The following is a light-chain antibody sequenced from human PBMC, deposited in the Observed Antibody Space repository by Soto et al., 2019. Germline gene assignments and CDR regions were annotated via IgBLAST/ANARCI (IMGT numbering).Light chain of an antibody. V-gene: IGKV3-20*01. CDR1: QSVDTTF. CDR2: GAS. Sequence: EIVLTQSPGSLSLSPGQRATLSCRASQSVDTTFFAWYQKKPGQAPRLLIYGASKRATGIPDRYSGSGSGTDFTLIISRLEPDDFAVYYCQQYRSSVTFGQGTKVEI. CDR3: QQYRSSVT. J-gene: IGKJ1*01.